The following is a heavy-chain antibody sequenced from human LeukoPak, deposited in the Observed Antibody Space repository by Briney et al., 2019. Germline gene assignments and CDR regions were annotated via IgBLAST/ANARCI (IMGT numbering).Heavy chain of an antibody. CDR3: ARPRTNYYDSGSYEN. CDR1: GYSFISYW. CDR2: IDPSDSYT. D-gene: IGHD3-10*01. J-gene: IGHJ4*02. V-gene: IGHV5-10-1*01. Sequence: GASLRISCKGSGYSFISYWITWVRPMPGKGLEWMGRIDPSDSYTNYSPSFQGHVTISADKSISTAYLQWSSLKASDTAMYYCARPRTNYYDSGSYENGGQGTLVTVSS.